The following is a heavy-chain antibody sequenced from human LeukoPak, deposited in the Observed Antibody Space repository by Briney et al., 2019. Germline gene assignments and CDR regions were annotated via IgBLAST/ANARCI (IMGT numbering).Heavy chain of an antibody. CDR3: ARDRVHYYGSSWFDR. CDR1: GGSISSGGYY. CDR2: IYYSGST. D-gene: IGHD3-10*01. J-gene: IGHJ5*02. V-gene: IGHV4-31*03. Sequence: SETLSLTCTVSGGSISSGGYYSSWIRQHPGNGLGWIGYIYYSGSTYYNPSLKSRVTISLDTSKNQFSLKLSSVTAADTAVYYCARDRVHYYGSSWFDRWGQGTLVTVSS.